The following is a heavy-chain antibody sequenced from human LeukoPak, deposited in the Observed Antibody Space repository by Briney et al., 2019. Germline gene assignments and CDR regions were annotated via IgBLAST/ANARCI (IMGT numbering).Heavy chain of an antibody. CDR1: GGSISSRNW. CDR3: AGHYYGSGSYGGYFDY. J-gene: IGHJ4*02. D-gene: IGHD3-10*01. CDR2: IYHSGST. Sequence: SGTLSLTCAVSGGSISSRNWWSWVRQPPGKGLEWIGEIYHSGSTNYNPSLKSRVTISVDTSKNQFSLKLSSVTAADTAVYYCAGHYYGSGSYGGYFDYWGQGTLVTVPS. V-gene: IGHV4-4*02.